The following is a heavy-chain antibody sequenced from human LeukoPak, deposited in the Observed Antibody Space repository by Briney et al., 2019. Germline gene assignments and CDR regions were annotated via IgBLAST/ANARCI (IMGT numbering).Heavy chain of an antibody. V-gene: IGHV3-21*01. Sequence: GGSLRLSCAASGFTFSSYSMNWVHQAPGKGLEWVSSISSSSSYIYYADSVKGRFTISRDNAKNSLYLQMNSLRAEDTAVYYCARYGYNSWKLLDYWGQGTLVTVSS. J-gene: IGHJ4*02. CDR2: ISSSSSYI. CDR1: GFTFSSYS. CDR3: ARYGYNSWKLLDY. D-gene: IGHD5-12*01.